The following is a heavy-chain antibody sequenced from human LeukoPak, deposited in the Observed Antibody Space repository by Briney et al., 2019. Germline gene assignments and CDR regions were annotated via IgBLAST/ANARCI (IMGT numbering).Heavy chain of an antibody. V-gene: IGHV3-48*03. CDR2: ISSSGSTI. J-gene: IGHJ6*04. D-gene: IGHD3-10*02. Sequence: PGGSPRLSCAASGFTFSSYEMNWVHQAPGKGLEWVSYISSSGSTIYYADSVKGRFTISRDNAKNSLYLQMNSLRAEDTAVYYCAELGITMIGGVWGKGTTVTISS. CDR3: AELGITMIGGV. CDR1: GFTFSSYE.